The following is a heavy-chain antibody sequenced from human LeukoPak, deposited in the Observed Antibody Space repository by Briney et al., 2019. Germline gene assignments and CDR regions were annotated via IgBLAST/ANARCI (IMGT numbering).Heavy chain of an antibody. Sequence: GGSLRLSCAASGFTVSSNYMSWVRQAPGKGLEWVSVIYSGGSTYYADSVRGRFTISRDNSKNTLYLQMNSLRAEDTAVYYCARDYSSGWYGGFDYYYYMDVWGKGTTVTVSS. V-gene: IGHV3-53*05. CDR1: GFTVSSNY. D-gene: IGHD6-19*01. J-gene: IGHJ6*03. CDR2: IYSGGST. CDR3: ARDYSSGWYGGFDYYYYMDV.